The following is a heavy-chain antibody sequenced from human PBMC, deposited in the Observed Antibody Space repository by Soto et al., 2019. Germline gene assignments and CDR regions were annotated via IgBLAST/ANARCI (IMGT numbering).Heavy chain of an antibody. CDR3: ARGFGSSSLHDAFDI. V-gene: IGHV3-66*02. CDR2: IYSGGST. CDR1: GFTVSSNY. J-gene: IGHJ3*02. D-gene: IGHD6-6*01. Sequence: GGSLRLSCAASGFTVSSNYMSWVRQAPGKGVEWVSDIYSGGSTYYADSVKGRFTISRDNSKNTLYLQMNSLRAEDTAVYYCARGFGSSSLHDAFDIWGQGTMVTVSS.